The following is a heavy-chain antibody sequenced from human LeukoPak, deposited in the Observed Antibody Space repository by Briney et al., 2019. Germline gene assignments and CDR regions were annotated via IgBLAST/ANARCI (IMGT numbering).Heavy chain of an antibody. V-gene: IGHV1-8*01. CDR3: ARGTSGKRILYFPLNYYYMDV. J-gene: IGHJ6*03. Sequence: ASVKVSCKASGYTFTSYDINWVRQATGQGLEWMGWMNPNSGNTGYAQKFQGRVTMTRNTSIRTAYMELSSLRSEDTAVYYCARGTSGKRILYFPLNYYYMDVWGKGTTVTVSS. D-gene: IGHD2-8*01. CDR1: GYTFTSYD. CDR2: MNPNSGNT.